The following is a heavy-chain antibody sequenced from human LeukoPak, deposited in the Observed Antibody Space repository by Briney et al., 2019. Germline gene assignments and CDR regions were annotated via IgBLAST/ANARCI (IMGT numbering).Heavy chain of an antibody. V-gene: IGHV3-7*01. Sequence: GGSLRLSCAASGFTFSSYWMSWVRQAPGKGLEWVAYIKYDGSEKDYVDSVKGRFTISRDNARDSLYLQMNSLRAEDTAVYYCAKEPLLYGSGSYYFDYWGQGTLVTVSS. CDR2: IKYDGSEK. CDR1: GFTFSSYW. J-gene: IGHJ4*02. D-gene: IGHD3-10*01. CDR3: AKEPLLYGSGSYYFDY.